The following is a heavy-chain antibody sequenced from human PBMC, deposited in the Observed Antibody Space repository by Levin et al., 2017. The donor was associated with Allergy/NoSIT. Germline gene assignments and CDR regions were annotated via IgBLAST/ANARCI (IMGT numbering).Heavy chain of an antibody. CDR1: GFTVSSNY. CDR2: IYSGGST. Sequence: GGSLRLSCAASGFTVSSNYMSWVRQAPGKGLEWVSVIYSGGSTYYADSVKGRFTISRDNSKNTLYLQMNSLRAEDTAVYYCARDQTRVSIAAAGNLDYYGMDVWGQGTTVTVSS. J-gene: IGHJ6*02. CDR3: ARDQTRVSIAAAGNLDYYGMDV. D-gene: IGHD6-13*01. V-gene: IGHV3-66*01.